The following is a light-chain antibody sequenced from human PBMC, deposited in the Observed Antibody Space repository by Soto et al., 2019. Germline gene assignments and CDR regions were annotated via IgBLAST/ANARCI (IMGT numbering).Light chain of an antibody. CDR3: QQYTS. CDR1: QSISSW. CDR2: KAS. Sequence: DIQMTQSPSTLSASVGDRVTITCRASQSISSWLAWYQQKPGKAPKLLIYKASSLEIGVPSRFSGSGSGTEFNLTISSLQPDDFATYYCQQYTSFGQGNKVEIK. V-gene: IGKV1-5*03. J-gene: IGKJ1*01.